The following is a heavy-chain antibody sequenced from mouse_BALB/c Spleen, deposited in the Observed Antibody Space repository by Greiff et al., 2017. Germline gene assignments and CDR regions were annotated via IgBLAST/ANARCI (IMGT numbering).Heavy chain of an antibody. CDR1: GYTFTSYY. J-gene: IGHJ3*01. V-gene: IGHV1S81*02. CDR2: INPSNGGT. Sequence: VQLQQSGADLVKPGASVKLSCKASGYTFTSYYMYWVKQRPGQGLEWIGEINPSNGGTNFNEKFKSKATLTVDKSSSTAYMQLSSLTSEDSAVYYCTRGGFPAWFAYWGQGTLVTVSA. CDR3: TRGGFPAWFAY.